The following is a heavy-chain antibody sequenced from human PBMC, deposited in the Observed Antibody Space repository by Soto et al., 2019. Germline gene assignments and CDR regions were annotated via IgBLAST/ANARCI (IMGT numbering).Heavy chain of an antibody. CDR3: ARLEKWYYNYYGLDV. V-gene: IGHV5-10-1*01. Sequence: PGESLKISCQGSGYSFTTYWISWVRQMPGKGLEWMGKIDPGDSSTNYSPSFRGHITISVATSINTAHLQFSSLKAENTAVYYCARLEKWYYNYYGLDVWGQGTMVTVSS. J-gene: IGHJ6*02. CDR2: IDPGDSST. D-gene: IGHD1-26*01. CDR1: GYSFTTYW.